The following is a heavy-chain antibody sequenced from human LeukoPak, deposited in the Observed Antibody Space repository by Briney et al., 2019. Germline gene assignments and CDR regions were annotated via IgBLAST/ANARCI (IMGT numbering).Heavy chain of an antibody. V-gene: IGHV3-23*01. CDR2: ISSRGGST. D-gene: IGHD4-23*01. J-gene: IGHJ4*02. CDR3: AKRSDYGGNWNYFDY. Sequence: QPGGSLRLSCAASGFTFSSYGMSWVRQAPGKGLEWVSAISSRGGSTYYVDSVKGRFTISRDNSKNTLYLQMNSLRAEDTAVYYCAKRSDYGGNWNYFDYWGQGTPVTVSS. CDR1: GFTFSSYG.